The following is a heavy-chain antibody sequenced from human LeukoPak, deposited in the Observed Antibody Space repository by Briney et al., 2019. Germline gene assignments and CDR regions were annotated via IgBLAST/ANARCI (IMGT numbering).Heavy chain of an antibody. CDR1: GFTFSSYA. V-gene: IGHV3-23*01. D-gene: IGHD5-12*01. CDR2: ISNSGGRT. CDR3: AKSYNGYESKPDY. Sequence: GGSLRLSCAASGFTFSSYAMSWVRQAPRKGLEWVSSISNSGGRTFYTDSVKGRFTISRDNSKITLYLQMNSLRAEDTAVYYCAKSYNGYESKPDYWGQGTLVTVAS. J-gene: IGHJ4*02.